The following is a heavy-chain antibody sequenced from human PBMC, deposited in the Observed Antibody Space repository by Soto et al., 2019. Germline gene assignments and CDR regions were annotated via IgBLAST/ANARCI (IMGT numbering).Heavy chain of an antibody. J-gene: IGHJ6*02. CDR2: ISYDGSNK. Sequence: QVQLVESGGGVVQPGRSLRLSCAASGFTFSSYAMHWVRQAPGKGLEWVAVISYDGSNKYYADPVKGRFTISRVNSKNTLYLQMNSLRAEDTAVYYCARDSSSWYWGYYYYGMDVWGQGTTVTVSS. D-gene: IGHD6-13*01. CDR1: GFTFSSYA. V-gene: IGHV3-30-3*01. CDR3: ARDSSSWYWGYYYYGMDV.